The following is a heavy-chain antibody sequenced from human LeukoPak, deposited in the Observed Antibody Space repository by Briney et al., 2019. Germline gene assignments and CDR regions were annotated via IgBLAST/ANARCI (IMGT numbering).Heavy chain of an antibody. CDR3: AKRSSETSGWFDY. V-gene: IGHV3-53*01. J-gene: IGHJ4*02. D-gene: IGHD6-19*01. CDR2: IYSGGST. Sequence: GGSLRLSCAASGFTVSSNYMSWVRQAPGKGLEWVSVIYSGGSTYYADSVKGRFTISRDNSKNTVYLQMDSLRAADTAVYYCAKRSSETSGWFDYWGQGTLVTVSS. CDR1: GFTVSSNY.